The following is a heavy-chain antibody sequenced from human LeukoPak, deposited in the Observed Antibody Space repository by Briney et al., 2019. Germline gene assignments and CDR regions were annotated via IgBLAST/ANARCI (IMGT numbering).Heavy chain of an antibody. D-gene: IGHD2-15*01. CDR3: ARFGYVAAVGV. V-gene: IGHV3-7*01. J-gene: IGHJ4*02. CDR2: INPAGSET. CDR1: GFSFSAYW. Sequence: GGSLRLSCAASGFSFSAYWMTWVRQAPGTGLEWVANINPAGSETYHVDPVKGRFSISRDNAKNLVYPQMNSLRAEDTAVYHCARFGYVAAVGVWGQGTPVTVSS.